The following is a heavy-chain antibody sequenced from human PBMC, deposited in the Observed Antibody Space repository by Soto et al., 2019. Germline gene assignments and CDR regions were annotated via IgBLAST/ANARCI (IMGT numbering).Heavy chain of an antibody. D-gene: IGHD3-22*01. Sequence: ASVKVSCKVSGYTLSELSMHWVRQAPGKGLEWMGGFDPEDGETIYAQKFRGRVTMTEDTSTDTMYMELSGLRSEDTAVFYCATDRRSYDRSGSAYWGQGTLVTVSS. CDR3: ATDRRSYDRSGSAY. J-gene: IGHJ4*02. CDR1: GYTLSELS. V-gene: IGHV1-24*01. CDR2: FDPEDGET.